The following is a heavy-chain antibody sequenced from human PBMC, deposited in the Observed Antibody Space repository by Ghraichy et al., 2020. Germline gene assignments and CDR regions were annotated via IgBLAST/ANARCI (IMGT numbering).Heavy chain of an antibody. CDR1: GGSVTGGNYD. Sequence: SETLSLTCSVSGGSVTGGNYDWRWVRQPPGQGLEWMGYIHSSGSINYNPSLKSRVTISVDTSKNLLSLRLSSLTAADTAVYYCARESAYHDMLTLRRGYFFDCWGQGTLVTVSS. CDR3: ARESAYHDMLTLRRGYFFDC. J-gene: IGHJ4*02. D-gene: IGHD3-9*01. V-gene: IGHV4-61*03. CDR2: IHSSGSI.